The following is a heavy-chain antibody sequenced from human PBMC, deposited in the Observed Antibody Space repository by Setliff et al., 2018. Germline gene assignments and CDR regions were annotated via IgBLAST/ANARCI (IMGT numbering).Heavy chain of an antibody. J-gene: IGHJ5*02. D-gene: IGHD3-3*01. CDR3: ARSYYNFWSGYYRVNWSDP. CDR2: IYTSGST. CDR1: GASIVNFY. V-gene: IGHV4-4*07. Sequence: PSETLSLTCNVFGASIVNFYWNWIRQPAGKGLEWIGRIYTSGSTNYNPSLKSRVTMSVDTSKNQFSLKLSSVTAADTAVYYCARSYYNFWSGYYRVNWSDPWGQGTLVTVSS.